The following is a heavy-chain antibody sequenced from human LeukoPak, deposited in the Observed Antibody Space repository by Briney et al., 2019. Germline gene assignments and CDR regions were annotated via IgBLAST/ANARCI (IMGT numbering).Heavy chain of an antibody. J-gene: IGHJ5*02. CDR1: GFRLRVYG. CDR2: IWNDGSNK. V-gene: IGHV3-33*01. CDR3: ARDGVKWELLDP. D-gene: IGHD1-26*01. Sequence: GGSLRLSCAASGFRLRVYGMHWVRQAPGKGREWVAVIWNDGSNKYYTDSVKGRFTISRDSSKNTLYLQMNSLRAEDTAVYYCARDGVKWELLDPWGQGTLVTVSS.